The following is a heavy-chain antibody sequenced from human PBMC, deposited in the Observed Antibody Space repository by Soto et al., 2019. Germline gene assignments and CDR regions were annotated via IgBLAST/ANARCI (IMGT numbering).Heavy chain of an antibody. CDR2: INHSGSA. CDR3: ARGLMTGSPYSGGWYYFDY. CDR1: GGSFTGYI. V-gene: IGHV4-34*01. D-gene: IGHD1-26*01. J-gene: IGHJ4*02. Sequence: QVQLQQWGAGLLKPSETLSLTCAVSGGSFTGYIWSWIRQSPGKGLQWIGQINHSGSANYNPSLKCRVTKSLHPSNSQFALELGSVTAADTAVYYCARGLMTGSPYSGGWYYFDYWGQGTLVTVSS.